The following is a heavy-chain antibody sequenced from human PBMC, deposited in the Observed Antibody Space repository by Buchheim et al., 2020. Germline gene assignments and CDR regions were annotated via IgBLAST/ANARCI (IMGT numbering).Heavy chain of an antibody. Sequence: QVRLVESGGGVVQPGRSLRLSCAASGFTFSSYAMHWVRQAPGKGLEWVAVISYDGSNKYYADSVKGRFTISRDNSKNTLYLQMNSLRAEDTAVYYCARGRKRWSGSYQTYYFDYWGQGTL. J-gene: IGHJ4*02. CDR3: ARGRKRWSGSYQTYYFDY. V-gene: IGHV3-30-3*01. CDR2: ISYDGSNK. CDR1: GFTFSSYA. D-gene: IGHD1-26*01.